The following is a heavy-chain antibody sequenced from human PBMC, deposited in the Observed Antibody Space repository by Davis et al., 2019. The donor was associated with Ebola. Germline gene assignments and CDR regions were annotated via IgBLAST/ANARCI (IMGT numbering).Heavy chain of an antibody. CDR3: ARGYSSGWYV. CDR1: GGSISSSSYY. CDR2: IYYSGGT. Sequence: MPSETLSLTCTVSGGSISSSSYYWSWIRQPPGKGLEWIGYIYYSGGTYYNPSLKSRVTISVDTSKNHFSLKLISVTAADTAVYYCARGYSSGWYVWGQGTTVTVPS. V-gene: IGHV4-39*02. J-gene: IGHJ6*02. D-gene: IGHD6-19*01.